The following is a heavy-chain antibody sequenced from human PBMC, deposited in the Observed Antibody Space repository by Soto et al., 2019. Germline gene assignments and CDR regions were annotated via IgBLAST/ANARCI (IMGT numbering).Heavy chain of an antibody. CDR1: GFTFSSYG. CDR3: AKSSSEYDY. Sequence: GGSLRLSCAASGFTFSSYGMHWVRQAPGKGLEWVAVISYDGSNKYYADSVKGRFTISRDNSKNTLYLQMNSLRAEDTAVYYCAKSSSEYDYWGQGTLVTVSS. J-gene: IGHJ4*02. CDR2: ISYDGSNK. V-gene: IGHV3-30*18. D-gene: IGHD6-6*01.